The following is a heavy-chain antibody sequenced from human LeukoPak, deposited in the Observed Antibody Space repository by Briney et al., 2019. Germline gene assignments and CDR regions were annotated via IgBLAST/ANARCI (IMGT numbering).Heavy chain of an antibody. V-gene: IGHV1-2*02. J-gene: IGHJ4*02. CDR3: ASISHVWSGYYTAHFDY. Sequence: ASVKVSSKTSGYTFTDYYMHWVRQAPGQGLEWMGWINPNSGDTNYAQKFQGRVTMTRDTSITTAYMELSRLKSDDTAVYYCASISHVWSGYYTAHFDYWGQGTLVTVSS. CDR1: GYTFTDYY. D-gene: IGHD3-3*02. CDR2: INPNSGDT.